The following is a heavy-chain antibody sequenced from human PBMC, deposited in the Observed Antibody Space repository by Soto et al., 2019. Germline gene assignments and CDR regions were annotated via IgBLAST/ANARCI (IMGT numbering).Heavy chain of an antibody. CDR1: GGTFSSYA. J-gene: IGHJ5*02. Sequence: GAPVKASCKASGGTFSSYAISWGRPAPGQGLEWMGGIIPIFGTANYAQKFQGRVTITADESTSTAYMELSSLRSEDTAVYYCARGITVTWDWFDPWGQGTLVTVSS. CDR2: IIPIFGTA. CDR3: ARGITVTWDWFDP. V-gene: IGHV1-69*13. D-gene: IGHD4-4*01.